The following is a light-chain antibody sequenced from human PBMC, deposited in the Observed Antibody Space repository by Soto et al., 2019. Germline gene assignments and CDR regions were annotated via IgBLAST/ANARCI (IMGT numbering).Light chain of an antibody. CDR2: GVT. V-gene: IGLV2-14*01. CDR3: CSYTRNITAHLL. Sequence: QSVLTQPASVSGSPGQSITISCTGTSSDVGGYNFVSWYQHHPEKAPKLIIYGVTNRPSGVSHRFSGSKSGNTASLTISGLQAEDEAHYYCCSYTRNITAHLLFGGGTKLTVL. J-gene: IGLJ2*01. CDR1: SSDVGGYNF.